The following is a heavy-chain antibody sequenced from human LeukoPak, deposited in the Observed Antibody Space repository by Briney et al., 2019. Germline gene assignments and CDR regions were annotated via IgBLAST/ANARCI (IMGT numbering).Heavy chain of an antibody. CDR3: ARRGYYDSSGCPLYYYYYYMDV. V-gene: IGHV4-39*01. J-gene: IGHJ6*03. CDR2: IYYSGST. Sequence: PSETLSLTCTVSGGSISSSSYYWGWIRQPPGKGLEWIVSIYYSGSTYYNPSLKSRVTISVDTSKNQFSLKLSSVTAADTAVYYCARRGYYDSSGCPLYYYYYYMDVWGKGTTVTVSS. D-gene: IGHD3-22*01. CDR1: GGSISSSSYY.